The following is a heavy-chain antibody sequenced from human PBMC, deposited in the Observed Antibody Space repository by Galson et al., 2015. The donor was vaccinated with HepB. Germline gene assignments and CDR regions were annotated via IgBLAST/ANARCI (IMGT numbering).Heavy chain of an antibody. CDR1: GLTFDDYT. V-gene: IGHV3-43*01. D-gene: IGHD5-18*01. CDR2: ISWDGGST. Sequence: SLRLSCAASGLTFDDYTMHWVRQAPGKGLEWVSLISWDGGSTYYADSVKGRFTISRDNSKNSLYLQMNSLRTEDTALYYCAKDVGGYSYGYYFDYWGQGTLVTVSS. J-gene: IGHJ4*02. CDR3: AKDVGGYSYGYYFDY.